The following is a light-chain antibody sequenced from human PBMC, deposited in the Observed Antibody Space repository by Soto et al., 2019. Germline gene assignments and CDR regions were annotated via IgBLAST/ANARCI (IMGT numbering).Light chain of an antibody. V-gene: IGKV1-39*01. CDR3: QQRYKILT. J-gene: IGKJ4*01. CDR2: AAS. Sequence: DIQLTQSPASLSASVGDRVTITCRASDNIGSNLNWYQHQTGTAPKLLIYAASSLQGGVPSRFSGSGYGTQFTLTISGLQTEDFATYYCQQRYKILTFGGGTKVDIK. CDR1: DNIGSN.